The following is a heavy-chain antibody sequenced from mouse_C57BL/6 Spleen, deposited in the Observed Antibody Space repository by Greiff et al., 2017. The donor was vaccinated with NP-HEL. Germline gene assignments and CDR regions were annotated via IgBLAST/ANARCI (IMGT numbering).Heavy chain of an antibody. CDR3: ARTPPATVEADYYAMDY. CDR1: GYTFTSYW. CDR2: IHPNSGST. J-gene: IGHJ4*01. D-gene: IGHD1-1*01. Sequence: VKLQESGAELVKPGASVKLSCKASGYTFTSYWMHWVKQRPGQGLEWIGMIHPNSGSTNYDEKFKSKATLTVDKSSSTAYMQLSSLTSEDSAVYYCARTPPATVEADYYAMDYWGQGTSVTVSS. V-gene: IGHV1-64*01.